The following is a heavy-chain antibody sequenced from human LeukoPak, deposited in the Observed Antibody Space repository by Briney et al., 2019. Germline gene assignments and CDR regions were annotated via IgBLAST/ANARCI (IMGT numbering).Heavy chain of an antibody. CDR2: FYYSGTT. CDR1: GGSIRTSGKC. D-gene: IGHD2-8*01. J-gene: IGHJ4*02. V-gene: IGHV4-31*01. Sequence: SETLSLTCTVSGGSIRTSGKCWSWIRPHQGKGLEWIVCFYYSGTTYDCPTRKSPLTVAVYTTKNQFLLDLTSVTAAAPAVYYCARLVYGNGWQIDYWGAGTLVTVSS. CDR3: ARLVYGNGWQIDY.